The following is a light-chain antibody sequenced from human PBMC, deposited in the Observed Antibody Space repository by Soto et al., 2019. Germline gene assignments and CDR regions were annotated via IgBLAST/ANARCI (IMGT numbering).Light chain of an antibody. CDR2: VAS. Sequence: EILLTQSPAILSVSLGERATLSCRASQSVNRYLAWYQQKPGQAPRLLIYVASTRPTGIPSRFSGSGSGTEYTLTISSLQAEDSAVYYCQQFNTWPHTFGQGTRLEIK. J-gene: IGKJ2*01. CDR1: QSVNRY. V-gene: IGKV3-15*01. CDR3: QQFNTWPHT.